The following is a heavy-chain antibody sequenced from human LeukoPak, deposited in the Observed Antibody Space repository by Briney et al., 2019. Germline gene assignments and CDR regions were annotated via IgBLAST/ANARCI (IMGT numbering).Heavy chain of an antibody. CDR1: GGSFSGYY. CDR2: INHSGST. CDR3: AREYSSSWYERGYNWFDP. Sequence: PSETLSLTCAVYGGSFSGYYWSWIRQPPGKGLEWIGEINHSGSTNYNPSLKSRVTISVDTSKNQFSLKLSSVTAADTAVYYCAREYSSSWYERGYNWFDPWGQGTLVTVSS. D-gene: IGHD6-13*01. V-gene: IGHV4-34*01. J-gene: IGHJ5*02.